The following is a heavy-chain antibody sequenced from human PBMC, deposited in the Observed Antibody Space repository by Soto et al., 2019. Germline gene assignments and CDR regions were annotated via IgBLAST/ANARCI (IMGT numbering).Heavy chain of an antibody. CDR1: GFTFRTYA. CDR3: ARSIIKFYMDV. J-gene: IGHJ6*03. V-gene: IGHV3-64*07. Sequence: EMQLVESGGGLVQPGGSLRLSCAASGFTFRTYAMHWVRQAPGRGLEYVSLIYSNRGGTDYADSVRGRFTITRDNSKDMLYLRMDSLRAEDTDVYFCARSIIKFYMDVWGKGTAVTVSS. CDR2: IYSNRGGT.